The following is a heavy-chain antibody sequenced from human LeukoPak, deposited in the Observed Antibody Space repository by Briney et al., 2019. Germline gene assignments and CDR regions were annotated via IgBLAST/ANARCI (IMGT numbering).Heavy chain of an antibody. V-gene: IGHV4-59*01. CDR2: IYYSGST. J-gene: IGHJ2*01. Sequence: SSETLSLTCTVSGGSISSYYWSWIRQPPGKGLEWIGYIYYSGSTNYNPSLKSRVTISVDTSKNQFSLKLSSVTAADTAVYYCVRPRDGYNPNERLWYFDLWGRGTLVTVSS. CDR1: GGSISSYY. D-gene: IGHD5-24*01. CDR3: VRPRDGYNPNERLWYFDL.